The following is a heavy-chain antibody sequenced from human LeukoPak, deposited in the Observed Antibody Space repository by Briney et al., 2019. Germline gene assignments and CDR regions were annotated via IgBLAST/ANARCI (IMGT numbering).Heavy chain of an antibody. D-gene: IGHD5/OR15-5a*01. CDR3: ARDKGLPQAFDI. CDR2: ISYSETT. Sequence: SETLSLTCTVSGGSISSYYWSWIRQPPGKGLEYIGYISYSETTSYNPSLKSRVTISVDTSKNQFSLKLTSVTAADTAVYYCARDKGLPQAFDIWGQGTMVTVSS. V-gene: IGHV4-59*01. J-gene: IGHJ3*02. CDR1: GGSISSYY.